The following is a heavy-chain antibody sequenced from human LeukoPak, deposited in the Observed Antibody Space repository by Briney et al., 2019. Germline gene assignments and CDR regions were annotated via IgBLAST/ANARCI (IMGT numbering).Heavy chain of an antibody. J-gene: IGHJ4*02. CDR1: GYSFNTYW. CDR2: IYPGDSDT. V-gene: IGHV5-51*01. Sequence: GESLKISCKGSGYSFNTYWIGWVRQMPGKGLEWMGIIYPGDSDTRYSPSFQGQVTISAEKSISTAYLQWSSLKASDTAMYYCARQMVRGDPYLDYWGQGTLVTVSS. CDR3: ARQMVRGDPYLDY. D-gene: IGHD3-10*01.